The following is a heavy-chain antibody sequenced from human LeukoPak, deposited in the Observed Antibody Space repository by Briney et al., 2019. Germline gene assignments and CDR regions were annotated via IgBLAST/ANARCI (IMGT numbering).Heavy chain of an antibody. CDR3: AKLKWELGGVDY. Sequence: GSLRLSCAAPGFTFSSYAMSWVRQAPGKGLEWVSAISGSGGSTYYADSVKGRFTISRDNSKNTLYLQMNSLRAEDTAVYYCAKLKWELGGVDYWGQGTLVTVSS. CDR1: GFTFSSYA. J-gene: IGHJ4*02. D-gene: IGHD1-26*01. CDR2: ISGSGGST. V-gene: IGHV3-23*01.